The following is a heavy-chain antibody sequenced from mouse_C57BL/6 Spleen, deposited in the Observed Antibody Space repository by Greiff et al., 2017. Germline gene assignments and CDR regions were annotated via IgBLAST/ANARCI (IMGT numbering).Heavy chain of an antibody. J-gene: IGHJ3*01. CDR2: IDPSDSYT. V-gene: IGHV1-59*01. Sequence: QVQLQQPGAELVRPGTSVKLSCKASGYTFTSYWMHWVKQRPGQGLEWIGVIDPSDSYTNYNQKFKGKATLTVDTSSSTAYMQLSSLTSEDSAVYYCAIVYDGYSAWFAYWGQGTLVTVSA. CDR3: AIVYDGYSAWFAY. CDR1: GYTFTSYW. D-gene: IGHD2-3*01.